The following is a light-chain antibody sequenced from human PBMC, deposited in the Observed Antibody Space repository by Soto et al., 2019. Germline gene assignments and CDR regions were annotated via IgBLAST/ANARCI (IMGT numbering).Light chain of an antibody. Sequence: QSVLTQPPSVSGAPGQRVTISCTGSSSKIGAGYDVHWFQQHPGRDPQLLIYGNSKRPSGVPDRFSGSKSSTSASLAITGLQAEDEADYYCQSYDSSLSVVFGGGTKLTVL. CDR3: QSYDSSLSVV. V-gene: IGLV1-40*01. J-gene: IGLJ2*01. CDR2: GNS. CDR1: SSKIGAGYD.